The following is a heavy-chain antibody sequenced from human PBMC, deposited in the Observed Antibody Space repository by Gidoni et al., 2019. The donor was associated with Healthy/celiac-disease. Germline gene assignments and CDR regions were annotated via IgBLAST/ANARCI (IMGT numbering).Heavy chain of an antibody. CDR2: IYYSGST. Sequence: QVQLQESGPGLVKPSQTLSLTCTVSGGSISSEGYYWSWILQHPGKGLEWIVYIYYSGSTSSNPSLTSRVTISVDTSKIQFSLKLSSVTAADTAVYYCAREVRYCSGGSCYSLWGQGTLVTVSS. CDR3: AREVRYCSGGSCYSL. D-gene: IGHD2-15*01. J-gene: IGHJ4*02. V-gene: IGHV4-31*03. CDR1: GGSISSEGYY.